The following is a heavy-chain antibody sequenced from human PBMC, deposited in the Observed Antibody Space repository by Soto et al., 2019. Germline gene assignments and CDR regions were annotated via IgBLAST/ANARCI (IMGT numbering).Heavy chain of an antibody. D-gene: IGHD7-27*01. CDR3: ERGSLGIWFDP. J-gene: IGHJ5*02. CDR1: GGSISSGGYY. CDR2: IYYSWST. V-gene: IGHV4-31*03. Sequence: SETLSLTCTVSGGSISSGGYYWSWIRQHPGKGLEWIGYIYYSWSTYYNPSLKSRVTISVDTSKNQFSLKLSSVTAADTAVYYCERGSLGIWFDPWGQGTLVTVSS.